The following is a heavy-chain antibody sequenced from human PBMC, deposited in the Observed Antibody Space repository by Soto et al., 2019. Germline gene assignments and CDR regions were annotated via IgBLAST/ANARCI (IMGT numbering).Heavy chain of an antibody. D-gene: IGHD3-10*02. V-gene: IGHV3-30*15. CDR2: MLYDGSDT. CDR1: GFTFTTFA. Sequence: PVGSLRISCAASGFTFTTFALYWVRQTPGKGLEWVAFMLYDGSDTFYADSVKGRFTISRDNSKNTLFLHMSNLRAEDTAMYYCTIVRVADSALDHWGQGTLVTVSS. J-gene: IGHJ4*02. CDR3: TIVRVADSALDH.